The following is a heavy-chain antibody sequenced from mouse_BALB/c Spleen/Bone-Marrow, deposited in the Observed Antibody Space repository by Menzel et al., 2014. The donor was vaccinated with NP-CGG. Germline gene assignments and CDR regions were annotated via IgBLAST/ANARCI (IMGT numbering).Heavy chain of an antibody. CDR2: ISNGGGST. J-gene: IGHJ3*01. CDR1: GFTFSDYY. Sequence: DVMLVESGGGLVQPGGSLKLSCATSGFTFSDYYMYWVRQTPEKRLEWVAYISNGGGSTYYPDTVKGRFTISRDNAKNTLYLQMSRLKSEDKAMYYCARGLYYRPFAYWGQGTLVTVSA. D-gene: IGHD2-14*01. CDR3: ARGLYYRPFAY. V-gene: IGHV5-12*02.